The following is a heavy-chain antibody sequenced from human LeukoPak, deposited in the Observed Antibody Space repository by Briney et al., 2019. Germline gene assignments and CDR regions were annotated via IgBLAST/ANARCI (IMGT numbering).Heavy chain of an antibody. J-gene: IGHJ4*02. Sequence: VKVSCKASGGTFSSYAISWVRQAPGQGLEWMGGIIPIFGTANYAQKFQGRVTITADESTSTAYMELSSLRSEDTAVYYCARFSTGYSYAPIDYWGQGTLVTVSS. V-gene: IGHV1-69*01. CDR2: IIPIFGTA. CDR1: GGTFSSYA. CDR3: ARFSTGYSYAPIDY. D-gene: IGHD5-18*01.